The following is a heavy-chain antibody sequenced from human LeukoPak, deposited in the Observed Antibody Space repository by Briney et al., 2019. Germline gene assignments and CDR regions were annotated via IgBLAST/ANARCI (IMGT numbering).Heavy chain of an antibody. D-gene: IGHD6-6*01. CDR1: GFTLSSYS. CDR2: ISSSSTHI. CDR3: AGCEHSSSSFDY. J-gene: IGHJ4*02. V-gene: IGHV3-21*01. Sequence: PGGSLRLSCAASGFTLSSYSMNWVRQAPGKGLEWVSYISSSSTHIYYADSVKGRFTISRDNARNSLYLQMNSLRAEDTAIYYCAGCEHSSSSFDYWGQGTLVTVSS.